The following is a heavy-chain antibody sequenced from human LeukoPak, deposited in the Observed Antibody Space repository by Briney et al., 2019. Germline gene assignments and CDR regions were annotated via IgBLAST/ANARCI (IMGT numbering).Heavy chain of an antibody. CDR2: IWYDGSNK. V-gene: IGHV3-33*06. D-gene: IGHD4-11*01. CDR3: AKGPYDYSNYHFDY. CDR1: DFPSVALA. J-gene: IGHJ4*02. Sequence: PGRSLRLSLQPLDFPSVALAMPGSPRPPARGLGGWQVIWYDGSNKYYADSVKGRFTISRDNSKNTLYLQMNSLRAEDTAVYYCAKGPYDYSNYHFDYWGQGTLVTVSS.